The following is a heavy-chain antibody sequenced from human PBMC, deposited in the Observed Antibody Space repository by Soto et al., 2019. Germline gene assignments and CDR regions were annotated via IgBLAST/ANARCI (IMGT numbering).Heavy chain of an antibody. CDR1: GGSISSYY. Sequence: QVQLQESGPGLVKPSETLSLTCTVSGGSISSYYWSWIRQPPGKGLEWIGYIYYSGSTNYNPSLKSRVTISVDTSKNQVSLKLSSVTAADTAVYYCARGKGGYSSSSDWGQGTLVTVSS. D-gene: IGHD6-6*01. CDR2: IYYSGST. CDR3: ARGKGGYSSSSD. V-gene: IGHV4-59*01. J-gene: IGHJ4*02.